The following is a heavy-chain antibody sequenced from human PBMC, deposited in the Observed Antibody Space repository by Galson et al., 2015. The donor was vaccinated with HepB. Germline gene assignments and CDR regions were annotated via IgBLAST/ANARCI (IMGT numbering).Heavy chain of an antibody. J-gene: IGHJ6*02. CDR2: ISYDGSNK. Sequence: SLRLSCAASGFTFSSYAMHWVRQAPGKGLEWVAVISYDGSNKYYADSVKGRFTISRDNSKNTPYLQMNSLRAEDTAVYYCAREREHTLYGMDVWGQGTTVTVSS. CDR1: GFTFSSYA. V-gene: IGHV3-30*04. CDR3: AREREHTLYGMDV. D-gene: IGHD1-26*01.